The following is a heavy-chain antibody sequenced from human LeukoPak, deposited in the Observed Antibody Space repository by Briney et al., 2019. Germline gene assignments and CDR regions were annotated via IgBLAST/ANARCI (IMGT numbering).Heavy chain of an antibody. V-gene: IGHV3-30*18. CDR1: GFTFSSYG. CDR3: AKDPFPLSPGSYYPYYFDY. D-gene: IGHD1-26*01. Sequence: GGSLRLSCAASGFTFSSYGMHWVRQAPGNGLEWVAVISYDGSNKYYADSVKGRFTISRDNSKNTLYLQMNSLRAEDTAVYYCAKDPFPLSPGSYYPYYFDYWGQRTLVTVSS. CDR2: ISYDGSNK. J-gene: IGHJ4*02.